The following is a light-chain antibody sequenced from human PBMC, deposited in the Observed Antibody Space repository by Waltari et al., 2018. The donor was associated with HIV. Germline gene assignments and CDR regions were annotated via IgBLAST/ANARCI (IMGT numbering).Light chain of an antibody. CDR1: SSDVGGYNY. V-gene: IGLV2-14*03. Sequence: QSALTQPASVSGSPGQSITISCTGTSSDVGGYNYVSWYQQHPGKAPKLMIYDVSNRPSGVSNRFSGSKSGSTASLTISGLQAEDEADYYCSSYTSSSTLNFGGGTKLTVL. J-gene: IGLJ2*01. CDR2: DVS. CDR3: SSYTSSSTLN.